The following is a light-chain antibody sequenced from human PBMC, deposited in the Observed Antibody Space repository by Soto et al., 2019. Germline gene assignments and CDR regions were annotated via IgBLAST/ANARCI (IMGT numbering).Light chain of an antibody. CDR2: VTS. Sequence: EVVSTQSPGTLSLSPGERATLSCRASQSVSSDYLAWYQQKPGQAPRLLIYVTSSRATGIPDRFSGSGSGTDFTLTISRLEPEDFAVYYCQQYGSSLVTFGGGTKVEI. CDR3: QQYGSSLVT. CDR1: QSVSSDY. J-gene: IGKJ4*01. V-gene: IGKV3-20*01.